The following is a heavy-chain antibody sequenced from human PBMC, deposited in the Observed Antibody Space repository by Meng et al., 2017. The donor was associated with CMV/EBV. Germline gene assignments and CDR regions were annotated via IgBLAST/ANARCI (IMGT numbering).Heavy chain of an antibody. J-gene: IGHJ6*02. CDR2: IIPILGIA. V-gene: IGHV1-69*02. Sequence: SVKVSCKASGDTFSSYTISWVRQAPGQGLEWMGRIIPILGIANYAQKFQGRVTITADKSTSTAYMELSSLRSEDTAVYYCARVGCSSTSCYGMDVWGQGTTVTVSS. CDR1: GDTFSSYT. CDR3: ARVGCSSTSCYGMDV. D-gene: IGHD2-2*01.